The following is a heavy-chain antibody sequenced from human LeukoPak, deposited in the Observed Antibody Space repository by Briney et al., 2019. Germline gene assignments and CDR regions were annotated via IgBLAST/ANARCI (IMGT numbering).Heavy chain of an antibody. CDR2: INPNSGGT. J-gene: IGHJ6*03. CDR1: GYTFTGYY. V-gene: IGHV1-2*06. Sequence: ASVKVSCKASGYTFTGYYMHWVRQAPGQGLEWMGRINPNSGGTNYAQKFQGRVTMTRDTSISTAYMELSRLRSDDTAVYYCASRPDLWFGEFQPYYYYYMDVWGKGTTVTVSS. CDR3: ASRPDLWFGEFQPYYYYYMDV. D-gene: IGHD3-10*01.